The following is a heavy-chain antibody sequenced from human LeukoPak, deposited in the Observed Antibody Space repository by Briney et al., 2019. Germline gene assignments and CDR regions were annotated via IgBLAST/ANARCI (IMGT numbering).Heavy chain of an antibody. CDR2: ISYDGSNK. V-gene: IGHV3-30-3*01. Sequence: GRSLRLSCAASGFTFSSYAMHWVRQAPGKGLEWVAVISYDGSNKYYADSVKGRFTISRDNSKNTLYLQMNSLRAEDTAVYYCAREVRTYSSGWKYDYWGQGTLVTVSS. CDR3: AREVRTYSSGWKYDY. J-gene: IGHJ4*02. CDR1: GFTFSSYA. D-gene: IGHD6-19*01.